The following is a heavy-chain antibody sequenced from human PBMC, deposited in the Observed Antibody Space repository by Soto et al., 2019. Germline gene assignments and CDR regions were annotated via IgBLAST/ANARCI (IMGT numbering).Heavy chain of an antibody. Sequence: GGSLRLSCAASGFTFSSYAMHWVRQAPGKGLEWVAVISHDGSNKYYADSVKGRFTISRDNSKNTLYLQMNSLRAEDTAVYYWARVRGAIQLWPLDYWGQGTLVTVSS. V-gene: IGHV3-30-3*01. CDR2: ISHDGSNK. CDR1: GFTFSSYA. D-gene: IGHD5-18*01. J-gene: IGHJ4*02. CDR3: ARVRGAIQLWPLDY.